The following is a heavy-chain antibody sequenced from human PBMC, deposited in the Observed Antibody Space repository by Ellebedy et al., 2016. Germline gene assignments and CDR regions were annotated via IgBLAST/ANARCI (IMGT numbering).Heavy chain of an antibody. J-gene: IGHJ5*02. CDR2: IDYSGSA. Sequence: LRLSCTVSGGSITSYYSWSWFRQPSGKGLEWIGYIDYSGSAHYSPSLDSRVTISVDTSKKFFSLNLSSVTAADTAVYFCARDPGRYCTGGSCYSRGDWFDPWGQGTLVKVSS. CDR3: ARDPGRYCTGGSCYSRGDWFDP. D-gene: IGHD2-15*01. CDR1: GGSITSYYS. V-gene: IGHV4-30-4*01.